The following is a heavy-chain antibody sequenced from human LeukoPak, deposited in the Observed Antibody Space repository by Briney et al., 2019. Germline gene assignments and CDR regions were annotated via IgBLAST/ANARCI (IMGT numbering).Heavy chain of an antibody. V-gene: IGHV1-8*01. CDR3: ARVPVLYSSGWYWFDP. D-gene: IGHD6-19*01. CDR2: MNPNSGNT. CDR1: GYTFTSYD. J-gene: IGHJ5*02. Sequence: ASVTLSCKASGYTFTSYDINWVRQATGQGLEWMGWMNPNSGNTGYAQKFQGRVTMTRNTSISTAYMELSSLRSEDTAVYYCARVPVLYSSGWYWFDPWGQGTLVTVSS.